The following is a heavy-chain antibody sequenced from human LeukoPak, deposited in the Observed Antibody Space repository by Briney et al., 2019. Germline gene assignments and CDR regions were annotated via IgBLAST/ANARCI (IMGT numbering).Heavy chain of an antibody. CDR1: GFSFGSYN. CDR3: ARGRPTGASRVFVVQ. CDR2: ICSGSTSI. V-gene: IGHV3-21*06. J-gene: IGHJ4*02. D-gene: IGHD2-15*01. Sequence: GGSLRLSCAASGFSFGSYNMTWVRQAPGKGLEWVSFICSGSTSIYSEDLVEGLFTICRDYDKNLLYHLSSRVRVDDTAVYYCARGRPTGASRVFVVQWGQGTLVTVSS.